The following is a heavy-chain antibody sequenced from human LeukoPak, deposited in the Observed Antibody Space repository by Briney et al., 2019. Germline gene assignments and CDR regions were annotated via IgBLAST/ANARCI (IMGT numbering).Heavy chain of an antibody. CDR2: IYYSGST. CDR1: GGSISSSSYY. V-gene: IGHV4-39*01. CDR3: ARRYYYDSSGYPRSLDWFDP. Sequence: SETLSLTCTVSGGSISSSSYYWGWIRQPPGKGLEWIGSIYYSGSTYYNPSLKSRVTISVDTSKTQFSLKLRSVTAADTAVYYCARRYYYDSSGYPRSLDWFDPWGQGTLVTVSS. D-gene: IGHD3-22*01. J-gene: IGHJ5*02.